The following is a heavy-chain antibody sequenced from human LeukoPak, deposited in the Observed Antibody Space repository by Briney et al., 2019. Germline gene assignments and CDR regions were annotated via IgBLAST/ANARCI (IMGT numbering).Heavy chain of an antibody. CDR2: INWNGGST. CDR1: GFTFDDYG. Sequence: GGSLRLSCAASGFTFDDYGMSWVRQAPGKGLEWVSGINWNGGSTGYADSVKGRFTISRDNAKNSLYLQMNSLRAEDTAVYYCARVSKWSVYNWFDPWGQGTLVTVSS. CDR3: ARVSKWSVYNWFDP. J-gene: IGHJ5*02. V-gene: IGHV3-20*04. D-gene: IGHD3-3*01.